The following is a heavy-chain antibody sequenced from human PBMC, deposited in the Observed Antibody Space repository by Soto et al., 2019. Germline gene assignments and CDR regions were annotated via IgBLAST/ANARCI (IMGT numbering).Heavy chain of an antibody. CDR2: INPNSGGT. CDR1: GYTFTGYY. J-gene: IGHJ6*02. D-gene: IGHD3-9*01. V-gene: IGHV1-2*02. Sequence: ASVKVSFKASGYTFTGYYMHWLRQAPGQGLEWMGWINPNSGGTNYAQKFQGRVTMTRDTSISTAYMELSRLRSDDTAVYYCARGILRYFDWPQPPNDYYYGMDVWGQGTTVTVSS. CDR3: ARGILRYFDWPQPPNDYYYGMDV.